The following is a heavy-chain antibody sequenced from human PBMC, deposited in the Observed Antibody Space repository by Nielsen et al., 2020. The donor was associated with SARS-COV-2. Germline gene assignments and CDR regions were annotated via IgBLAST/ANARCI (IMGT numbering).Heavy chain of an antibody. Sequence: GESLKISCAVSGFTFSSYWMDWVRQVPGKGLVWVSRINSDGSSATYADSVKGRFTISRDNAKSTLYLQMNSLRAEDTAVYHCVKGGYSSPAYWGQGTLVTVSS. CDR1: GFTFSSYW. CDR2: INSDGSSA. D-gene: IGHD6-13*01. V-gene: IGHV3-74*01. CDR3: VKGGYSSPAY. J-gene: IGHJ4*02.